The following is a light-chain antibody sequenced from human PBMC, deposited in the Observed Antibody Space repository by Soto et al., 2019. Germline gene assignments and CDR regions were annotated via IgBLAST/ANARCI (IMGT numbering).Light chain of an antibody. CDR3: QKYNGAALS. CDR2: AAS. V-gene: IGKV1-27*01. CDR1: QGISNY. J-gene: IGKJ4*01. Sequence: DIQRTQSPSSLSVSVGDRVTITCRASQGISNYLPWSQQKPGKVPKVLIYAASTLQSGVTSRFSGSGSGAYFTLTISSLQPEDVATYYCQKYNGAALSFGGGTKVEIK.